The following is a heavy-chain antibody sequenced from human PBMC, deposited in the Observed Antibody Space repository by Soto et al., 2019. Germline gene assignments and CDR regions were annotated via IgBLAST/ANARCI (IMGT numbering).Heavy chain of an antibody. J-gene: IGHJ4*02. V-gene: IGHV3-73*01. CDR1: GFTFSGSA. Sequence: GGSLRLSCAASGFTFSGSAMHWVRQASGKGLEWVGRIRSKANSYATAYAASVKGRFTISRDDSKNTAYLQMNSLKTEDTAVYYCTRGPVAPGYWGQGTLVTVSS. D-gene: IGHD5-12*01. CDR3: TRGPVAPGY. CDR2: IRSKANSYAT.